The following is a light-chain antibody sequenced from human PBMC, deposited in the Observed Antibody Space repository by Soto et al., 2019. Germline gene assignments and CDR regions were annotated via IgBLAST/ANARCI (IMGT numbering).Light chain of an antibody. CDR3: QQYNNWPPSIT. V-gene: IGKV3-15*01. J-gene: IGKJ5*01. Sequence: EIVLTQSPGTLSLSPGERATLSCRASQSVSNNYLAWYQQKPGQAPRLLIYGASTRATGTPARFSGSGSGTEFTLTISSLQSEDFAVYYCQQYNNWPPSITFGQGTRLEIK. CDR2: GAS. CDR1: QSVSNN.